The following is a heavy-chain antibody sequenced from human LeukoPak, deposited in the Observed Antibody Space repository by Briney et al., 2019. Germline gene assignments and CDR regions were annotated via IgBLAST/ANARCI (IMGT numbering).Heavy chain of an antibody. V-gene: IGHV3-23*01. D-gene: IGHD3-10*01. J-gene: IGHJ4*02. CDR1: GFTFSSYG. CDR2: ISGSGDYT. Sequence: GGSLRLSCAASGFTFSSYGMSWVRQAPGKGVEWVSAISGSGDYTYYADSVKGRFTISRDNSKNTLYLQMNSLRAEDTAIYYCAKVTYGSGTYGAFDSWGQGTLVTVSS. CDR3: AKVTYGSGTYGAFDS.